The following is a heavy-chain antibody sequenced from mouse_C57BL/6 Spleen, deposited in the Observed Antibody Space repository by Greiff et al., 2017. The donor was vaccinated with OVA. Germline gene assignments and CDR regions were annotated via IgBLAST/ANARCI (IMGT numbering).Heavy chain of an antibody. V-gene: IGHV5-16*01. Sequence: EVQLVESEGGLVQPGSSMKLSCTASGFTFSDYYMAWVRQVPEKGLEWVANINYDGSSTYYLDSLQSRFIISRGNAKNILYLQMSSMKSEYTATDYCAREPKGSSYWYFDVWGTGTTVTFSS. CDR1: GFTFSDYY. CDR3: AREPKGSSYWYFDV. CDR2: INYDGSST. J-gene: IGHJ1*03. D-gene: IGHD1-1*01.